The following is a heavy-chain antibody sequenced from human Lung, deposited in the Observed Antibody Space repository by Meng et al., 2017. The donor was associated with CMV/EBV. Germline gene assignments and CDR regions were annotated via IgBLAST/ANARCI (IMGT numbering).Heavy chain of an antibody. J-gene: IGHJ4*02. CDR3: ARGARLGYCSGANCYFNDF. D-gene: IGHD2-15*01. V-gene: IGHV1-69*10. CDR1: GGSLSNYR. Sequence: SVXVSXKASGGSLSNYRLNWVRQVPGQGFQWMGGIIPILGIPDYPENFQGRVTITADISTDTAYMHLSSLRLEDTAVYYCARGARLGYCSGANCYFNDFWXQGTWVTVSS. CDR2: IIPILGIP.